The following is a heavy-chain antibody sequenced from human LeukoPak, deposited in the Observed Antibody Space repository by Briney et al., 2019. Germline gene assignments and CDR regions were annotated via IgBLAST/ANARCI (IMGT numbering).Heavy chain of an antibody. CDR3: AKDEVVPAAMWYYYYYMDV. Sequence: GGSLRLSCAASGFTFSSYAMSWVRQAPGKGLEWVSAISGSGGSTYYADSVKGRFTVSRDNSKNTLYLQMNSLRAEDTAVYYCAKDEVVPAAMWYYYYYMDVWGKGTTVTVSS. CDR1: GFTFSSYA. D-gene: IGHD2-2*01. J-gene: IGHJ6*03. V-gene: IGHV3-23*01. CDR2: ISGSGGST.